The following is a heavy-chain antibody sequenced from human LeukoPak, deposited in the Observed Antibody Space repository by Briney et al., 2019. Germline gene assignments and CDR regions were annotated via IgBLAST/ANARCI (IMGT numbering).Heavy chain of an antibody. CDR1: GFTFSDYY. V-gene: IGHV3-11*01. Sequence: GGSLRLSCAASGFTFSDYYMSWIRQAPGKGLEWVSYISSSGSTIYYADSVKGRFTISRDNAKKSLYLQMNSLRAEDTAVYYCARESPCDVRYWGYYYYYMDVWGKGTTVTVSS. J-gene: IGHJ6*03. CDR2: ISSSGSTI. CDR3: ARESPCDVRYWGYYYYYMDV. D-gene: IGHD7-27*01.